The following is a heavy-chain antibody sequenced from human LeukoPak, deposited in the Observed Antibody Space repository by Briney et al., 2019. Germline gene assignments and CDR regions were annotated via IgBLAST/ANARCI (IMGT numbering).Heavy chain of an antibody. J-gene: IGHJ4*02. V-gene: IGHV4-4*07. CDR1: GGSISYYY. CDR3: ARERGGSYYAFDY. D-gene: IGHD1-26*01. CDR2: IYRSGST. Sequence: PSEALSLTCTVSGGSISYYYWSWIRQPAGKGLEWIGRIYRSGSTRYNPSLKSRVTMSVDTSKDQFSLRLSSVTAADTAMYYCARERGGSYYAFDYWGQGTLVTVSS.